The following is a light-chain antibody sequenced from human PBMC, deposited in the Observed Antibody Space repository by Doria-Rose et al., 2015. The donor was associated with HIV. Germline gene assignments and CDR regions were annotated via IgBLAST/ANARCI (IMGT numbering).Light chain of an antibody. J-gene: IGKJ1*01. V-gene: IGKV3-20*01. CDR2: DGS. CDR1: QSFSSTY. Sequence: TQSPGTLSLSPGERATLSCSASQSFSSTYLAWYQQTPGQAPSLLIYDGSTRATGIPDRFSARGSGTDFTLTINRLEPEDFALYYCRQYGTSWTFGQGTKVEI. CDR3: RQYGTSWT.